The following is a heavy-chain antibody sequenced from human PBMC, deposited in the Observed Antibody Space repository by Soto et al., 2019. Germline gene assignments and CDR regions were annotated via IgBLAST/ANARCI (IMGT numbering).Heavy chain of an antibody. D-gene: IGHD2-21*02. CDR2: IKQDGSEI. V-gene: IGHV3-7*05. J-gene: IGHJ6*02. Sequence: EVQLVESGGGLVQPGGSLRLSCAASGFSFSNYWMSWVRQAPGKGLEWVANIKQDGSEIYYVDSVKGRFTISRDNAKNSLFLQMNSLRAEDTAVYYCARVRTVTYYGMDVWGQGTTVTVSS. CDR1: GFSFSNYW. CDR3: ARVRTVTYYGMDV.